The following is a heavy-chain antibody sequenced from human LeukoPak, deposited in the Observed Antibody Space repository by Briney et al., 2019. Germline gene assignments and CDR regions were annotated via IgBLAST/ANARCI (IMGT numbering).Heavy chain of an antibody. CDR2: ISGSGGST. D-gene: IGHD5-18*01. Sequence: PGGSLRLSCAASGFTFSSYGMSWVRQAPGKGLEWVSAISGSGGSTYYADSVKGRFTISRDNSKNTLYLQMNSLRAEDTAVYYCAKAGYSYGYLYYFDYWGQGTLVTVSS. V-gene: IGHV3-23*01. CDR1: GFTFSSYG. J-gene: IGHJ4*02. CDR3: AKAGYSYGYLYYFDY.